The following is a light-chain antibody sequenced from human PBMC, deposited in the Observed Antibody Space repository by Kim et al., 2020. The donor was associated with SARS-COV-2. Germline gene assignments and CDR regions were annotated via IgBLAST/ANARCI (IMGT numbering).Light chain of an antibody. Sequence: SSELTQDPAVSVAWGQTVRITCQGDSLRNYFASWYQQRPGQAPILVIYGKNSRPSGIPDRFSGSSSGSTASLTITGAQAEDEADYYYNSRDSNGNHLVFGGGTQLTVL. J-gene: IGLJ2*01. CDR2: GKN. CDR1: SLRNYF. CDR3: NSRDSNGNHLV. V-gene: IGLV3-19*01.